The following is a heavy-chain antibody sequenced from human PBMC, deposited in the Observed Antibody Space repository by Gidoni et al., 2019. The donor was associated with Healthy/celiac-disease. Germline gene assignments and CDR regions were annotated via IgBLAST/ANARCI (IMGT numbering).Heavy chain of an antibody. CDR2: MNPNSVNT. Sequence: QVQLVQSGAEVKKPGASVKVSCKASGYTLTSYDINWVRQATGQGLEWMGWMNPNSVNTGYAQKFQGRVTMTRNTSISTAYMELSSLRSEDTAVYYCARGSNVNYYDSSGYWGDAFDIWGQGTMVTVSS. CDR3: ARGSNVNYYDSSGYWGDAFDI. J-gene: IGHJ3*02. D-gene: IGHD3-22*01. CDR1: GYTLTSYD. V-gene: IGHV1-8*01.